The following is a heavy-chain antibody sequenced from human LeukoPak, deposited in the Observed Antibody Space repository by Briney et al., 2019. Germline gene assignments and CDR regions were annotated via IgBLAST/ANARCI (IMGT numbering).Heavy chain of an antibody. CDR2: INPNRGGT. Sequence: ASVKVSCKASGHTVTGYHMHWLRQAAGQGLEWMGWINPNRGGTNYAQKFQGRVTMTRDTSIGTAYMEQSRMRSHDMAVYYCARGDLYSGSYYWFDPWGQGTLVTVSS. J-gene: IGHJ5*02. CDR3: ARGDLYSGSYYWFDP. D-gene: IGHD1-26*01. V-gene: IGHV1-2*02. CDR1: GHTVTGYH.